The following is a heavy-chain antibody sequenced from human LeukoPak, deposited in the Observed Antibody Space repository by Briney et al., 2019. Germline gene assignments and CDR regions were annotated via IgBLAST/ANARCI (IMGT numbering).Heavy chain of an antibody. CDR2: INPSGGST. CDR1: GYTFTSYY. V-gene: IGHV1-46*01. D-gene: IGHD3-9*01. J-gene: IGHJ4*02. Sequence: GASVKVSCKASGYTFTSYYMHWVRQAPGQGLEWMGIINPSGGSTSYAQKFQGRVTMTRDTSTSTVYMELSSLRSEDTAVYCCARDLGPYYDILTGLDYWGQGTLVTVSS. CDR3: ARDLGPYYDILTGLDY.